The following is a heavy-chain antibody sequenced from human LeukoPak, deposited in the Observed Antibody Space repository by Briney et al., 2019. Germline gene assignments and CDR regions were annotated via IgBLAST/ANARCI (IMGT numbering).Heavy chain of an antibody. CDR1: GFSFSTYG. D-gene: IGHD2-15*01. CDR2: IRYDGSNK. CDR3: AKAYCSGGSCYGSYFDY. J-gene: IGHJ4*02. Sequence: PGGSLRLSCAASGFSFSTYGVHWVRQAPGKGLEWVAFIRYDGSNKYYADSVKDRFTISRDNSKNTLYLQMDSLRAEDTAVYYCAKAYCSGGSCYGSYFDYWGQGTLVTASS. V-gene: IGHV3-30*02.